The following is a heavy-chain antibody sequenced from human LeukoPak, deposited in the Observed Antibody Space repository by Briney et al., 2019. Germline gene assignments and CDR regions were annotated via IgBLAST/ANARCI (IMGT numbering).Heavy chain of an antibody. Sequence: GGSLRLSCAASGFTFSSYAMHWVRQAPGKGLEWVAVISYDGSNKYYAGSVKGRFTISRDNSKNTLYLQMNSLRAEDTAVYYCARDQRWVLPLTTVIQIPSYYFDYWGLGTLVTVSS. D-gene: IGHD4-11*01. J-gene: IGHJ4*02. V-gene: IGHV3-30-3*01. CDR3: ARDQRWVLPLTTVIQIPSYYFDY. CDR2: ISYDGSNK. CDR1: GFTFSSYA.